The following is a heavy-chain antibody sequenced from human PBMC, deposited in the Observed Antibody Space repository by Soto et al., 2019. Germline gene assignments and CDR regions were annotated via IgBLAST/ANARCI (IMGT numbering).Heavy chain of an antibody. CDR2: IDQSGST. J-gene: IGHJ4*02. Sequence: PSETLSLTCAVHGGYFSGYYWSWIRQSPGKGLEWIGEIDQSGSTNSNPSLKSRVTISVDASKKQFFLKLKSVTAADTAVYYCARNDYGDYRPVYWGQGTLVTVSS. V-gene: IGHV4-34*01. D-gene: IGHD4-17*01. CDR3: ARNDYGDYRPVY. CDR1: GGYFSGYY.